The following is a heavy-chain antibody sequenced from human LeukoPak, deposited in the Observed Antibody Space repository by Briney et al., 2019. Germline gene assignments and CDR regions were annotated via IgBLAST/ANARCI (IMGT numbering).Heavy chain of an antibody. CDR3: VKDAYSSGEGVLFWFDP. CDR2: ISGSGGST. V-gene: IGHV3-23*01. D-gene: IGHD6-19*01. Sequence: GGSLRLSCAASGFTFSSYAMSWVRQAPGKGLEWVSAISGSGGSTYYADSVKGRFTISRDNSKNTLYLQMNSLRAEDTAVYYCVKDAYSSGEGVLFWFDPWGQGTLVTVSS. J-gene: IGHJ5*02. CDR1: GFTFSSYA.